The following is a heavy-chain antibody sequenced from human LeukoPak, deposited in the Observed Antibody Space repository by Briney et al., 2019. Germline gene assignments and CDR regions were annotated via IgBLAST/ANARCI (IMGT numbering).Heavy chain of an antibody. Sequence: SETLSLTCAVYGGSFSGYYWSWIRQPPGKGLEWIGEINHSGCTNYNRSLKSRVTISVDTSKNQFSLKLSSVTAADTAVYYCARGRTTVTTGGLYYYGMDVWGQGTTVTVSS. CDR2: INHSGCT. V-gene: IGHV4-34*01. CDR3: ARGRTTVTTGGLYYYGMDV. J-gene: IGHJ6*02. D-gene: IGHD4-11*01. CDR1: GGSFSGYY.